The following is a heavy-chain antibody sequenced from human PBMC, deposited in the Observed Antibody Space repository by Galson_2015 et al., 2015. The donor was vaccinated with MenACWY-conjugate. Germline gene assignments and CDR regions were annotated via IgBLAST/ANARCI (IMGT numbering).Heavy chain of an antibody. Sequence: SLRLSCAASGFAFSSYNMDWVRQAPGKGLEWVAHISSDSETKYGDSVWGRFTVTRDDAKKSLYLQVNSLRVEDTAVYYCAREGLYCSGTNCYLDVFRFDDRGQGTRVTVSS. J-gene: IGHJ4*02. CDR2: ISSDSET. V-gene: IGHV3-48*04. CDR1: GFAFSSYN. D-gene: IGHD1-7*01. CDR3: AREGLYCSGTNCYLDVFRFDD.